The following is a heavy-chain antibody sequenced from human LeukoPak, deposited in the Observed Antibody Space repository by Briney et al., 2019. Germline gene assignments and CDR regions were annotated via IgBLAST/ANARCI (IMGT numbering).Heavy chain of an antibody. D-gene: IGHD3-22*01. CDR1: GLTISSYA. V-gene: IGHV3-23*01. CDR2: MSGSAGST. CDR3: AKDYYDSSGYFLN. J-gene: IGHJ4*02. Sequence: VGSLRLSCAVSGLTISSYAMSCVRQAPGTGLKWVSAMSGSAGSTYYADSVKGRITISRDNSNNMLYLQMNSLRAEDTAVYYCAKDYYDSSGYFLNWGQGTLVTVSS.